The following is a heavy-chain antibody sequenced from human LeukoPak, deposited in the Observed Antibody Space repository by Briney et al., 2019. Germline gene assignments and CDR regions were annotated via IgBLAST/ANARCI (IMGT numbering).Heavy chain of an antibody. CDR1: GYTFTGYY. CDR2: INPNSGGT. D-gene: IGHD3-9*01. V-gene: IGHV1-2*02. J-gene: IGHJ4*02. CDR3: ARWDILTGYWGVDY. Sequence: ASVKVSCKASGYTFTGYYMHWVRQAPGQGLEWMGWINPNSGGTNYAQKFQGRVTMTRDTSTSTAYMELRSLRSDDTAVYYCARWDILTGYWGVDYWGQGTLVTVSS.